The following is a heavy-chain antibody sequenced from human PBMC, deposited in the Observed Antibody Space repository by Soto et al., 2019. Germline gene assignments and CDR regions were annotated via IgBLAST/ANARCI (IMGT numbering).Heavy chain of an antibody. CDR1: GFTFSTYA. Sequence: EVQLLEAGGGLVQPGGSLRLSCAASGFTFSTYAMTWVRQAPEKGLEWVSSFGPSGDGAYYADSVKGRFTISRDDSKXXXXXXXXXXXXXXXXXXXXXXXXXXXXXXXXYWGQGGLVTVSS. J-gene: IGHJ4*02. CDR2: FGPSGDGA. V-gene: IGHV3-23*01. CDR3: XXXXXXXXXXXXY.